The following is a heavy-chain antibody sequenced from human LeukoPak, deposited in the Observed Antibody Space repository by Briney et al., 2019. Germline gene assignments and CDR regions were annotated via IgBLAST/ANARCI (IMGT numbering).Heavy chain of an antibody. Sequence: PSETLSLTCTVCGGSISRHFWSWIRQPAGKGLEWVGRIYTSGTTSYNASLKSRVTMSVDTSKNQFSLKLSSVTAADTAVYYCARDRGSGIDYWGQGTLVTVSS. V-gene: IGHV4-4*07. CDR2: IYTSGTT. D-gene: IGHD3-10*01. CDR3: ARDRGSGIDY. J-gene: IGHJ4*02. CDR1: GGSISRHF.